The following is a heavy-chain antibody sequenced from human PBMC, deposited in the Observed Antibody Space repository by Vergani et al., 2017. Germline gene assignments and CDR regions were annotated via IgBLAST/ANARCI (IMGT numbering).Heavy chain of an antibody. J-gene: IGHJ5*02. CDR3: ARGGTDGSRPPRVYYDSPRGFDR. V-gene: IGHV1-69*12. CDR1: GGSFSSYA. Sequence: QVQLVQSGAEVKKPGSSVKVSCKASGGSFSSYAISWVRQAPGQGLEWMGGTIPILGTANYAQKFQGRVTITADESTSTAYMELSSLRSEDTAVYYCARGGTDGSRPPRVYYDSPRGFDRWGQGTLVTVSS. CDR2: TIPILGTA. D-gene: IGHD3-9*01.